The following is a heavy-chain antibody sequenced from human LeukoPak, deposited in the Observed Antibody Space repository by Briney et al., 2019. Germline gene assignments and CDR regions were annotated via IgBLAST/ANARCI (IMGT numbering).Heavy chain of an antibody. V-gene: IGHV4-61*08. CDR2: VYDSGSG. CDR3: ARLRSGGYFEY. CDR1: GGSVSSGGHY. J-gene: IGHJ4*02. Sequence: PSETLSLTCTVSGGSVSSGGHYWSWIRQPPGKGLDWIGYVYDSGSGKYKPSLNSRVTISIDTSKNQFSLKLNSVTAADTAVYYCARLRSGGYFEYWGQGTLVTVSS. D-gene: IGHD4-17*01.